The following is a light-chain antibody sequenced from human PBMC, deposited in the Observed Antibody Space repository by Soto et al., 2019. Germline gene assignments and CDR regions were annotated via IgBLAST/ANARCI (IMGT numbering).Light chain of an antibody. J-gene: IGKJ5*01. CDR1: PSVSGSY. V-gene: IGKV3-20*02. CDR2: GAS. Sequence: PVESVTPSCSAIPSVSGSYLPWYQLKLGLAPRFRCYGASTRATSIPARFSGSGSGKDFTRKISRVEAADVGVYYCMQSIRLPPLSFGRGTRLEI. CDR3: MQSIRLPPLS.